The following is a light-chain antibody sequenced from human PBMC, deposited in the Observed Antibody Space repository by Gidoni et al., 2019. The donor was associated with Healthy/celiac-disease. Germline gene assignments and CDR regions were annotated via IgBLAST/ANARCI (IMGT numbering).Light chain of an antibody. V-gene: IGKV3-15*01. J-gene: IGKJ1*01. Sequence: EIVMPQAPATLSVSPGERVTLSCRASQSVSSNLAWYQQKPGQAPRLLIYGAATRATGIPARVSGRGSGTEFTLTINSLQSEDFAVYYCQQYNNWPRTFGQGTKVEIK. CDR3: QQYNNWPRT. CDR2: GAA. CDR1: QSVSSN.